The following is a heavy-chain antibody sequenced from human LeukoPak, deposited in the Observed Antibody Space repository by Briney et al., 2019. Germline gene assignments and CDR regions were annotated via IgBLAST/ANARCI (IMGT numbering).Heavy chain of an antibody. Sequence: SETLSLTCTVSGGSISSYYWSWIRQPPGKGLEWIGYIYYSGSTNYNPSLKSRVTISVDTSKNQFSLKLSSVTAADTAVYYCARGPNWFDPWGQGTLVTISS. V-gene: IGHV4-59*01. J-gene: IGHJ5*02. CDR2: IYYSGST. CDR1: GGSISSYY. CDR3: ARGPNWFDP.